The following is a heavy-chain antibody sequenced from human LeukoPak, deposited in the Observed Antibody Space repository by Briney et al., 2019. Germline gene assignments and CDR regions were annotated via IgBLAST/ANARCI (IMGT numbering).Heavy chain of an antibody. J-gene: IGHJ3*02. D-gene: IGHD4-17*01. CDR1: GFTFSAYA. CDR2: IRGGGGSA. CDR3: ARDPNGDYIGAFDM. Sequence: GALRLSCTASGFTFSAYAMMWVRQAPGKGPERVSAIRGGGGSAFYADSVKGRFTISRDNSKYTLFLQMNSLRAEDTAVYYCARDPNGDYIGAFDMWGPGTMVTVSS. V-gene: IGHV3-23*01.